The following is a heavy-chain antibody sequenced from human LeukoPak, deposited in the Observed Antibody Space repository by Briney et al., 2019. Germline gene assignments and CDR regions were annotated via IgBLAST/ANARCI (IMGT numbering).Heavy chain of an antibody. CDR1: GFTFSSYS. D-gene: IGHD2-2*01. V-gene: IGHV3-21*01. Sequence: GGSLRLSCAASGFTFSSYSMNWVRQAPGKGLEWVSSISSSSSYIYYADSVKGRFTISRDNAKNSLYLQMNSLRAEDTAVYYCARDPRAYCSSTSCNFDYWGQGTLVTVSS. CDR2: ISSSSSYI. CDR3: ARDPRAYCSSTSCNFDY. J-gene: IGHJ4*02.